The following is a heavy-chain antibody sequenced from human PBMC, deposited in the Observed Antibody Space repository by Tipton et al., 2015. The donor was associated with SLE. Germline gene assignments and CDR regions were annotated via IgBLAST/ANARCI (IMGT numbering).Heavy chain of an antibody. J-gene: IGHJ3*02. V-gene: IGHV3-13*01. CDR2: IGTAGDT. CDR1: GFTFDDYA. Sequence: GSLRLSCAASGFTFDDYAMHWVRQATGKGLEWVSAIGTAGDTYYPGSVKGRFTISRENAKNSLYLQMNSLRAGDTAVYYCARACSSTSCYADAFDIWGQGTMVTVSS. CDR3: ARACSSTSCYADAFDI. D-gene: IGHD2-2*01.